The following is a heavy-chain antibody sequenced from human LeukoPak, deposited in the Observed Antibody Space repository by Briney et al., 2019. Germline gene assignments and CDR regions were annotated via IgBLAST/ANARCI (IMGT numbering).Heavy chain of an antibody. CDR1: AYSFSNYW. CDR2: IYPGDSDT. J-gene: IGHJ4*02. Sequence: GESLKISCKGSAYSFSNYWTSWVRLMPGKGPEWMGIIYPGDSDTRYSPSFQGQVTISADKSISTAYLQWSSLKASDTAMYYCARHVRGSSYFDYWGQGTLVTVSP. CDR3: ARHVRGSSYFDY. V-gene: IGHV5-51*01. D-gene: IGHD3-10*01.